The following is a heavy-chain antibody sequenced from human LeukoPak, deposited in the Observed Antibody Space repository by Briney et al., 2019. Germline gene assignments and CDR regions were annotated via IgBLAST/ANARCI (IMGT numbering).Heavy chain of an antibody. CDR3: AXXXQXLLPIWFDP. V-gene: IGHV1-2*02. J-gene: IGHJ5*02. D-gene: IGHD1-26*01. Sequence: ASVKVSCKASGYTFTGYYIHWVRQAPGQGLEWMGWINPISGGTNYAQKFQGRVTMTRDTSISTAYMELSRLRSDDTAVYYCAXXXQXLLPIWFDPWGQGTLVTVSS. CDR2: INPISGGT. CDR1: GYTFTGYY.